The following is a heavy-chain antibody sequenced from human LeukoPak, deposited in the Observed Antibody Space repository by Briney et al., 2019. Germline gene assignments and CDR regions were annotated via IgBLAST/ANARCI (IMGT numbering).Heavy chain of an antibody. Sequence: GGSLRLSCAASGFTFSSYWMHWLRQAPGKGLVWVSRINSDWSSTRYAHSVQGRFTLSRDNAKYTLYLQMNSLRAEDTAVYYCARDQPLRLRQLYSSYMDVWGKGTTVTVSS. V-gene: IGHV3-74*01. CDR1: GFTFSSYW. CDR3: ARDQPLRLRQLYSSYMDV. CDR2: INSDWSST. D-gene: IGHD6-25*01. J-gene: IGHJ6*03.